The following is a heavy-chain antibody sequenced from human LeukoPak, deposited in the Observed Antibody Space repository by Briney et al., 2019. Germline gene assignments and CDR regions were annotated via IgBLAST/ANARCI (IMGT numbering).Heavy chain of an antibody. CDR2: ISGSGGST. CDR1: GFTFSSYA. Sequence: GGSLRLSCAASGFTFSSYAVSWVRQAPGKGLEWVSAISGSGGSTYYADSVKGRFTISRDNSKNTLYLQMNSLRAEDTAVYYCASPAPGYSSGWSPYYFDYWGQGTLVTVSS. J-gene: IGHJ4*02. CDR3: ASPAPGYSSGWSPYYFDY. V-gene: IGHV3-23*01. D-gene: IGHD6-19*01.